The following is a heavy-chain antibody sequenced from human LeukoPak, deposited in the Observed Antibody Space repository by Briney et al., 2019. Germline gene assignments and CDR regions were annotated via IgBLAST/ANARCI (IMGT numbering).Heavy chain of an antibody. CDR2: ISSNGGST. J-gene: IGHJ4*02. D-gene: IGHD2-15*01. Sequence: PGGSLRLTCSASGFTFSSYAMHWVRQAPGKGLEYVSAISSNGGSTYYANSVKGRFTISRDDSKNTLYLQMGSLRAEDMAVYYCARLVVVAATRYFDYWGQGTLVTVSS. CDR3: ARLVVVAATRYFDY. CDR1: GFTFSSYA. V-gene: IGHV3-64*01.